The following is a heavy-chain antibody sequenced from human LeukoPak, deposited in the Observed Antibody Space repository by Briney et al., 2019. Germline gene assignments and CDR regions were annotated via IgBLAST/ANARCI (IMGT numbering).Heavy chain of an antibody. D-gene: IGHD2-2*01. CDR1: GFTFSTCW. J-gene: IGHJ4*02. V-gene: IGHV3-74*01. CDR3: ASRACSSTSCYYY. CDR2: INTDGSST. Sequence: GGSLRLSCAASGFTFSTCWMHWVRQAPGKGLVWVSRINTDGSSTDYADSVKGRFTISRGNAKNTLYLQMNSLRAEDTAVYYCASRACSSTSCYYYWGQGTLVTVSS.